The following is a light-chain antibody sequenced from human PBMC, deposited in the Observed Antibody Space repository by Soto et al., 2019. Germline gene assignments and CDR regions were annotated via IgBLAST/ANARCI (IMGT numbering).Light chain of an antibody. CDR1: QDIGSR. V-gene: IGKV1-12*01. J-gene: IGKJ3*01. Sequence: DIQMTQSPSSLSASVGDRINISCRASQDIGSRLAWYQQKAGKAPKILIYAAASLYSGVPSRFSATFSGTHFTLTINSLQPEDFATYFCQQGDNFPLTFGPGTKVDLK. CDR3: QQGDNFPLT. CDR2: AAA.